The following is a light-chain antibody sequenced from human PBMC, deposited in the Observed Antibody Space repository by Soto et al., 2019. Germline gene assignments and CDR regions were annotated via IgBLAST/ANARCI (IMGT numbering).Light chain of an antibody. CDR2: AAS. CDR1: PSIRIS. Sequence: DTVTITCRASPSIRISLKGYKQKPGKDPSLLIYAASNLQNGVPSRFSGSGSGTDFTLTISSLQREDFATYYCQQCYRTPLTFGGGTKVEIK. V-gene: IGKV1-39*01. J-gene: IGKJ4*01. CDR3: QQCYRTPLT.